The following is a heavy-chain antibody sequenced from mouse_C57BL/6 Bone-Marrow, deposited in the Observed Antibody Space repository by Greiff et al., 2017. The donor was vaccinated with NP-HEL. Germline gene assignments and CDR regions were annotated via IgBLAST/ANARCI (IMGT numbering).Heavy chain of an antibody. V-gene: IGHV1-15*01. J-gene: IGHJ4*01. Sequence: QVQLKQSGAELVRPGASVTLSCKASGYTFTDYEMHWVKQTPVHGLEWIGAIDPETGGTAYNQKFKGKAILTADKSSSTAYMELRSLTSEDSAVYYCTRDGSRDYAMDYWGQGTSVTVSS. CDR1: GYTFTDYE. CDR2: IDPETGGT. D-gene: IGHD1-1*01. CDR3: TRDGSRDYAMDY.